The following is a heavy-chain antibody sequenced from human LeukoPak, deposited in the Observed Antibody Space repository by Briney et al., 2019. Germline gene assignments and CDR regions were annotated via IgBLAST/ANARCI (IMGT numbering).Heavy chain of an antibody. Sequence: SETLSLTCTVSGDSFTTHYWSWIRQPPGRGLEWIGYISYLGGTNYNPSLKRRGTILIDTSKNEVALMLTSVTASDTPAFYCASDSISMNAFDAWGQGTMVTVSS. CDR1: GDSFTTHY. J-gene: IGHJ3*01. V-gene: IGHV4-59*11. D-gene: IGHD3-22*01. CDR3: ASDSISMNAFDA. CDR2: ISYLGGT.